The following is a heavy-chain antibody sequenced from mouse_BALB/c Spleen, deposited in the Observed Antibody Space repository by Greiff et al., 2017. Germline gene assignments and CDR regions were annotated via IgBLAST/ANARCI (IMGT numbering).Heavy chain of an antibody. CDR1: GFNIKDTY. J-gene: IGHJ3*01. V-gene: IGHV14-3*02. CDR3: ARSVYGSSFAY. Sequence: VQLQQSGAELVKPGASVKLSCTASGFNIKDTYMHWVKQRPEQGLEWIGRIDPANGNTKYDPKFQGKATITADTSSNTAYLQLSSLTSEDTAVYYCARSVYGSSFAYWGQGTLVTVSA. CDR2: IDPANGNT. D-gene: IGHD1-1*01.